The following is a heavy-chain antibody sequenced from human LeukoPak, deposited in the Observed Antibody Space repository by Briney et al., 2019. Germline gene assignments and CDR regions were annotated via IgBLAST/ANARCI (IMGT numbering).Heavy chain of an antibody. CDR2: ISSSSSYI. CDR1: GFTFSSYS. V-gene: IGHV3-21*01. J-gene: IGHJ4*02. CDR3: ARVPGPIPNSGKDY. D-gene: IGHD6-13*01. Sequence: PGGSLRLSCAASGFTFSSYSMNWVRQAPGKGLEWVSSISSSSSYIYYADSVKGRFTISRDNAKNSLYLQMNSLRAEDTAVYYCARVPGPIPNSGKDYWGQGTLVTVSS.